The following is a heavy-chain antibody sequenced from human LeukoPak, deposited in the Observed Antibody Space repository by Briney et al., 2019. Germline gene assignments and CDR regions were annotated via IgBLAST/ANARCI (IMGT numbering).Heavy chain of an antibody. V-gene: IGHV3-21*04. J-gene: IGHJ4*02. CDR3: AKTPRYCSGGSCYSGYFDN. Sequence: GGSLRLSCAASGFTFSSYSVNWVRQAPGKGLEWVSSISSSSSYIYYADSVKGRFTISRDNSKNTVYLQMNSLRVEDTALYYCAKTPRYCSGGSCYSGYFDNWGQGTRVTVSS. CDR1: GFTFSSYS. D-gene: IGHD2-15*01. CDR2: ISSSSSYI.